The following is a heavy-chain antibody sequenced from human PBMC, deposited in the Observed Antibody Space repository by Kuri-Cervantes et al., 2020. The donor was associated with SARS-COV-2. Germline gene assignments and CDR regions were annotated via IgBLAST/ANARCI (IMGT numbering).Heavy chain of an antibody. Sequence: GSLRLSGAVSGGSISSSNWWSWVRQPPGKGLEWIGEIYHSGSTNYNPSLKSRVTMSVDKSKNQFSLKLSSVTAADTAVYYCARQYSSSWYGEGQFDYWGQGTLVTVSS. D-gene: IGHD6-13*01. J-gene: IGHJ4*02. CDR2: IYHSGST. CDR1: GGSISSSNW. V-gene: IGHV4-4*02. CDR3: ARQYSSSWYGEGQFDY.